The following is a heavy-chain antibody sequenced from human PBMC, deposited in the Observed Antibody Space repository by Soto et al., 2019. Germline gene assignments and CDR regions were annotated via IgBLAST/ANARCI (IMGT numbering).Heavy chain of an antibody. CDR3: ARHHYYPSSGPEDNYGMAV. Sequence: GASVKVSCKASGGTFSSYAISWVRQAPGQGLEWMGGIIPIFGTANYAQKFQGRVTITADESTSTAYMELSSLRSEDTAVYYCARHHYYPSSGPEDNYGMAVWGQGTTVTLAS. D-gene: IGHD3-22*01. J-gene: IGHJ6*02. V-gene: IGHV1-69*13. CDR2: IIPIFGTA. CDR1: GGTFSSYA.